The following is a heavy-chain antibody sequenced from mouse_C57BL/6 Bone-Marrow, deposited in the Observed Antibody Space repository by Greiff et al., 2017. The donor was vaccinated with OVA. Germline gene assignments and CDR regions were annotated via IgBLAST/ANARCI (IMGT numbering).Heavy chain of an antibody. CDR3: ARYSITTVPRYWYFDV. CDR2: IRNKANGYTS. Sequence: DVMLVESGGGLVQPGGSLSLSCAASGFTFTDYYMSWVRQPPGKALEWLGFIRNKANGYTSEYSASVKGRFTISRDNSQSILYLQMNALRAEDSATYYCARYSITTVPRYWYFDVWGTGTTVTVSS. V-gene: IGHV7-3*01. D-gene: IGHD1-1*01. J-gene: IGHJ1*03. CDR1: GFTFTDYY.